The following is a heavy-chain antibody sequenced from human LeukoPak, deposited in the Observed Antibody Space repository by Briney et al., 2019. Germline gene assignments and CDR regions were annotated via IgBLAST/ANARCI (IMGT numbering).Heavy chain of an antibody. CDR3: AKVIIGSCSSTSCFDY. CDR2: IRYDGSNK. V-gene: IGHV3-30*02. CDR1: GFTFSSYS. D-gene: IGHD2-2*01. J-gene: IGHJ4*02. Sequence: GGSLRLSCAASGFTFSSYSMNWVRQAPGKGLEWVAFIRYDGSNKYYADSVKGRFTISRDNSMSTLYLQMNSLRAEDTAVYYCAKVIIGSCSSTSCFDYWGQGTLVTVSS.